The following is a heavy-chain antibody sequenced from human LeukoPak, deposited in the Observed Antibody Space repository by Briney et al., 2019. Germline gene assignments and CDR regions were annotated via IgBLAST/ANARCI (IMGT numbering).Heavy chain of an antibody. CDR2: ISYDGSNK. D-gene: IGHD5-18*01. CDR1: GFTFSSYG. J-gene: IGHJ4*02. Sequence: GRSLRLSCAASGFTFSSYGMHWVRQAPGKGLEWVAVISYDGSNKYYADSVKGRFTIFRDNSKNTLYLQMNSLRAEDTAVYYCARPSSGYSYGYDFDYWGQGTLVTVSS. CDR3: ARPSSGYSYGYDFDY. V-gene: IGHV3-30*03.